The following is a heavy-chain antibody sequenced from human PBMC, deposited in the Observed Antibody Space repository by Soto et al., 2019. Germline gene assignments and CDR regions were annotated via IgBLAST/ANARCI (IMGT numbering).Heavy chain of an antibody. CDR3: TKTRKYSYDSNGHFDY. CDR1: GFTFSSYA. CDR2: ISGSGGST. D-gene: IGHD3-22*01. J-gene: IGHJ4*02. V-gene: IGHV3-23*01. Sequence: LRLSCAASGFTFSSYAMSWVRQAPGKGLEWVSAISGSGGSTYYADSVKGRFTISRDNSKNTLYLQMNSLRAEDTAVYYCTKTRKYSYDSNGHFDYWSQGALVTVSS.